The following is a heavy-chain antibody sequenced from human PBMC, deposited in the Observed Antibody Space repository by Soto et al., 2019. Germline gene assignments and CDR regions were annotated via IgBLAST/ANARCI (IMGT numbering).Heavy chain of an antibody. D-gene: IGHD6-6*01. J-gene: IGHJ6*02. CDR1: GFTFSSYF. Sequence: AGGSLILSCAASGFTFSSYFMHWVRQAPGKGLEWVAVISYDGSNKYYADSVKGRFTISRDNSKNTLYLQMNSLRAEDTAVYYCAKEQYSSSSSGYYYYYGMDVWGQGTTVTVSS. CDR3: AKEQYSSSSSGYYYYYGMDV. V-gene: IGHV3-30*18. CDR2: ISYDGSNK.